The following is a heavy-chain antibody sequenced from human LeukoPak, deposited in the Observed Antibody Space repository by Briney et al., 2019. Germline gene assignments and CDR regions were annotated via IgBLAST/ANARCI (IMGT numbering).Heavy chain of an antibody. J-gene: IGHJ4*02. CDR1: GYPISNFY. CDR3: ARDRSLGIIDY. D-gene: IGHD3-16*01. V-gene: IGHV4-59*01. CDR2: IYYSGTT. Sequence: PSETLALNCIVSGYPISNFYWSWLRQPPGKGLEWIGCIYYSGTTKYNPSLKSRVTISEDASKNHFALNLYTVTSADTAVYYTARDRSLGIIDYWGQGTLVTVSS.